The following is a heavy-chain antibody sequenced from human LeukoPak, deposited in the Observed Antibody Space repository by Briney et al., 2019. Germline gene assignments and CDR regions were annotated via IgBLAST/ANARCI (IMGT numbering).Heavy chain of an antibody. CDR1: GFTFSSYA. J-gene: IGHJ4*02. V-gene: IGHV3-23*01. CDR2: ISGSGGST. CDR3: AKLTPLRFLEWLFPYYFDY. D-gene: IGHD3-3*01. Sequence: PGGSLRLSCAASGFTFSSYAMSWVRQAPGKGLEWVSAISGSGGSTYYADSVKGRFTISRDNSKNTLYLLMNSLRAEDTAVYYCAKLTPLRFLEWLFPYYFDYWGQGTLVTVSS.